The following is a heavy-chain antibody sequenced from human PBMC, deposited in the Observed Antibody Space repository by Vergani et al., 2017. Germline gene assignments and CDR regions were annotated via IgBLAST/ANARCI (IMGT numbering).Heavy chain of an antibody. CDR1: GYTLTELS. CDR2: FDPEDGET. CDR3: AILNGYSSSWYDYFDY. J-gene: IGHJ4*02. V-gene: IGHV1-24*01. D-gene: IGHD6-13*01. Sequence: QVQLVQSGAEVKKPGASVKVSCKVSGYTLTELSMQWVRQAPGKGLEWMGGFDPEDGETVYAQKFQGRVTMTEDTSTDTAYMELSSLRAEDTAVYYCAILNGYSSSWYDYFDYWGQGTLVTVSS.